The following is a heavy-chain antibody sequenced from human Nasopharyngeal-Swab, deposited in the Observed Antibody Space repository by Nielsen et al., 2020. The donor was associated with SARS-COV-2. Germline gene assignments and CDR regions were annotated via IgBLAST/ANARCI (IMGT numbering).Heavy chain of an antibody. J-gene: IGHJ3*02. D-gene: IGHD3-3*01. CDR1: GFTFSNAW. CDR2: IKSKTDGGTT. CDR3: TTTIFGVVITDAFDI. Sequence: SCAASGFTFSNAWMSWVRQAPGKGLEWVGRIKSKTDGGTTDYAAPVKGRFTISRDDSKNTLYLQMNSLKTEDTAVYYCTTTIFGVVITDAFDIWGQGTMVTVSS. V-gene: IGHV3-15*01.